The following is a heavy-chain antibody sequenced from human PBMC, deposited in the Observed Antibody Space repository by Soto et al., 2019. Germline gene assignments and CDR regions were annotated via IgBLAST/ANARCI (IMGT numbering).Heavy chain of an antibody. V-gene: IGHV4-4*02. CDR3: ARRVPAAPNWFDP. CDR1: GGSISSGTW. D-gene: IGHD2-2*01. J-gene: IGHJ5*02. CDR2: IYHSGSP. Sequence: PSETLSLTCAVSGGSISSGTWLSWVRQPPGRGLEWIGEIYHSGSPNYNPSLKSRVTMSVDKSKNLFSLRLSSVTAADSALYYCARRVPAAPNWFDPWGQGTLVTVSS.